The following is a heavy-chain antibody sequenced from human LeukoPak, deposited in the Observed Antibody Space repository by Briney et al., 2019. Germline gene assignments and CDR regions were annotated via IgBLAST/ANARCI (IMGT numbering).Heavy chain of an antibody. CDR2: ISWNSGSI. CDR1: GFTFDDYA. V-gene: IGHV3-9*03. Sequence: GGSLRLSCAASGFTFDDYAKHWVRQAPGKGLEWVSGISWNSGSIGYADSVKGRFTISRDNAKNSLYLQMNSLRAEDMALYYCAKDFYSSSWYYFDYWGQGTLVTVSS. J-gene: IGHJ4*02. CDR3: AKDFYSSSWYYFDY. D-gene: IGHD6-13*01.